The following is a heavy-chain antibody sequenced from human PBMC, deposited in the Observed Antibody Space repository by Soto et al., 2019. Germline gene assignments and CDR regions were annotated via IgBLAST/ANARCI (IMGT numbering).Heavy chain of an antibody. J-gene: IGHJ4*02. Sequence: QPQLQESGPGLVKASETLSLTCTVSGGSITRNNHFWGWIRQSPGKGLEWIGSIQYDGTTNYNPSLKSRVIMSAETSKNQFSLMMNSVTAADTAVYYCARLGSSGWYQGSYFDYWGQGTLVTVSS. CDR2: IQYDGTT. V-gene: IGHV4-39*01. CDR1: GGSITRNNHF. D-gene: IGHD6-19*01. CDR3: ARLGSSGWYQGSYFDY.